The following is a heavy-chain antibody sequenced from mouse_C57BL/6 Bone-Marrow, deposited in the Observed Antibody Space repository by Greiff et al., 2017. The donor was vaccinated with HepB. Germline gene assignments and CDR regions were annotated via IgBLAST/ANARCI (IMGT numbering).Heavy chain of an antibody. V-gene: IGHV5-15*01. Sequence: EVQGVESGGGLVQPGGSLKLSCAASGFTFSDYGMAWVRQAPRKGPEWVAFISNLAYSIYYADTVTGRFTISRENAKNTLYLEMSSLRSEDTAMYYCARPGDDGYYPFAYWGQGTLVTVSA. J-gene: IGHJ3*01. CDR1: GFTFSDYG. D-gene: IGHD2-3*01. CDR3: ARPGDDGYYPFAY. CDR2: ISNLAYSI.